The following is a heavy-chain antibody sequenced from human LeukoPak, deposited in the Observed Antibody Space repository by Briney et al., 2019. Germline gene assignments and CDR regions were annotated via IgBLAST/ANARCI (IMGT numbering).Heavy chain of an antibody. CDR3: ARDRGGGYCSSTSCYDGGDYYYYGMDV. CDR1: GFTFSSYA. V-gene: IGHV3-30*04. J-gene: IGHJ6*04. D-gene: IGHD2-2*01. Sequence: PGRSLRLSCAASGFTFSSYAMHWVRQAPGKGLEWVAVISYDGSNKYYADSVKGRFTISRDNSKNTLYLQMNSLRAEDTAVYYCARDRGGGYCSSTSCYDGGDYYYYGMDVWGKGTTVTVSS. CDR2: ISYDGSNK.